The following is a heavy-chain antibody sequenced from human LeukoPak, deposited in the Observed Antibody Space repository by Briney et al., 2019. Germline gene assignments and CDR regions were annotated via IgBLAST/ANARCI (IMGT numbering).Heavy chain of an antibody. CDR2: ISYGGGNQ. Sequence: GRSLRLSCAASGFTFSSYSMHWVRQAPGKGLEWVAIISYGGGNQYYADSVKGRFTISRDDSKNTLSLQMNSLRAEDTAVYYCAREDMLDYWGLGTLVTVSS. D-gene: IGHD2-15*01. J-gene: IGHJ4*02. V-gene: IGHV3-30-3*01. CDR1: GFTFSSYS. CDR3: AREDMLDY.